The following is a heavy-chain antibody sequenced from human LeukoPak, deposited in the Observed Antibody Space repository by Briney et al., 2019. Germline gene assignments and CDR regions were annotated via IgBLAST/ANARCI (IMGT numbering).Heavy chain of an antibody. J-gene: IGHJ6*02. V-gene: IGHV4-59*01. CDR3: ARTGRYYYYGMDV. D-gene: IGHD1-14*01. Sequence: SETLSLTCTVSGSSISSYYWSWIRQPPGKGLEWIGYIYYSGSTNYNPSLKSRVTISVDTSKNQFSLKLSSVTAADTAVYYCARTGRYYYYGMDVWGQGTTVTVSS. CDR1: GSSISSYY. CDR2: IYYSGST.